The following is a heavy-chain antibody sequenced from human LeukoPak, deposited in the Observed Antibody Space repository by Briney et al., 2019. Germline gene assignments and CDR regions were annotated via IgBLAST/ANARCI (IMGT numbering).Heavy chain of an antibody. J-gene: IGHJ3*02. CDR3: ARKVDPYAFDI. CDR1: GGSISSGAYY. V-gene: IGHV4-30-2*01. CDR2: IFHSGST. Sequence: PSETLSLTCTVSGGSISSGAYYWSWIRQPPGKGLEWIGYIFHSGSTYYNPSLKSRVTISVDRSKNQFSLKLSSVTAADTAVYYCARKVDPYAFDIWGQGTMVTVSS.